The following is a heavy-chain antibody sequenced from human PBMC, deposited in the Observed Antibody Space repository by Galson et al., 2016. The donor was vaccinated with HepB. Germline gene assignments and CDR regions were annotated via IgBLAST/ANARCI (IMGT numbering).Heavy chain of an antibody. CDR2: IYDSGST. CDR3: ARLGRDYGVPHRIDF. Sequence: ETLSLTCTVSGGSINNYFWSWIRQTPGKRLEWIGYIYDSGSTNYNPSLKSRVTMSVDTSKNQFTLRLTSVTAADTAMYYCARLGRDYGVPHRIDFWGQGTLVTVSS. D-gene: IGHD4-17*01. J-gene: IGHJ4*02. CDR1: GGSINNYF. V-gene: IGHV4-59*01.